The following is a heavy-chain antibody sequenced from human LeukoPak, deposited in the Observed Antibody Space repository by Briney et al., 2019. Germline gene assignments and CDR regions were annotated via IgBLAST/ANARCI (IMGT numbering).Heavy chain of an antibody. CDR3: ARDVINWADR. CDR1: GFTFDNFA. Sequence: PGGSLRLSCASSGFTFDNFAMNWVRQTPGKGLEWVSYISRSSSLIIYADSVKGRFTVSRDNGKNSLYLDMNSLTVEDTGLYYCARDVINWADRWGQGTLVTVSS. CDR2: ISRSSSLI. J-gene: IGHJ5*02. V-gene: IGHV3-21*05. D-gene: IGHD3-16*01.